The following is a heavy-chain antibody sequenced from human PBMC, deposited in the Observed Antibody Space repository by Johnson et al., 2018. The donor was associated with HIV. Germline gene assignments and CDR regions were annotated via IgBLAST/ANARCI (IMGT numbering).Heavy chain of an antibody. CDR2: ISHSATST. Sequence: QVQLVESGGGLVQPGRSLRLSCAASGFTFSSYWMHWVRQAPGKGPEWVSTISHSATSTYYSDSVKGRFTISRDNSKNTLYLQMNSLRAEDTAVYYCARDFGLEWELDGTFDIWGQGTMVTVSS. CDR3: ARDFGLEWELDGTFDI. V-gene: IGHV3-NL1*01. CDR1: GFTFSSYW. J-gene: IGHJ3*02. D-gene: IGHD1-26*01.